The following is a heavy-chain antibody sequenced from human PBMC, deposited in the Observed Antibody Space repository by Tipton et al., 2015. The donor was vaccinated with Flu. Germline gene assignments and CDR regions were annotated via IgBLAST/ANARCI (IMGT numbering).Heavy chain of an antibody. V-gene: IGHV4-38-2*02. D-gene: IGHD3-22*01. Sequence: TLSLTCSVSGDSIGSDYYWAWIRQPPGKGLEWIGNIHKTGTTYFNPSLSSRVTFSVDTSKNQFSLRLASVTAADTAVYYCARVSPRRVTAIVVVMLPEGYFDYWGQGTLVVVSS. CDR2: IHKTGTT. J-gene: IGHJ4*02. CDR3: ARVSPRRVTAIVVVMLPEGYFDY. CDR1: GDSIGSDYY.